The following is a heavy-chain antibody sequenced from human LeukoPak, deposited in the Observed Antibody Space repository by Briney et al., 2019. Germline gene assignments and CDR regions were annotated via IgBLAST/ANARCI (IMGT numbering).Heavy chain of an antibody. CDR1: GYTFTSYG. CDR3: ARTISDSGSYYEGYYFDY. J-gene: IGHJ4*02. V-gene: IGHV1-18*01. CDR2: ISAYNGNT. D-gene: IGHD1-26*01. Sequence: ASVKVSCKASGYTFTSYGISWVRQAPGQGLEWMGWISAYNGNTNYAQKLQGRVTMTTDTSTSTAYMELRSLRSDDTAVYYCARTISDSGSYYEGYYFDYWGQGTLVTVSS.